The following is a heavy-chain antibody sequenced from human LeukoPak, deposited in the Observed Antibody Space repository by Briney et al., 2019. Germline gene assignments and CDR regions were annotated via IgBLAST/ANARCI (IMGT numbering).Heavy chain of an antibody. V-gene: IGHV4-61*02. Sequence: SETLSLTCTVSGGSISSGSYYWSWIRQPAGKGLEWIGRIYTSGSTNYNPPLKSRVTISVDTSKNQFSLKLSSVTAADTAVYYCARIEARGDDYYDSSGYYVNAFDIWGQGTMVTVSS. J-gene: IGHJ3*02. CDR3: ARIEARGDDYYDSSGYYVNAFDI. CDR1: GGSISSGSYY. CDR2: IYTSGST. D-gene: IGHD3-22*01.